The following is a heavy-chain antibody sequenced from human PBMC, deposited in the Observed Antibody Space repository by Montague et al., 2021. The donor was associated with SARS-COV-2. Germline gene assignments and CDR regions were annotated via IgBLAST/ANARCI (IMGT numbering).Heavy chain of an antibody. CDR2: ICFKKTT. Sequence: SETLSLTCSSLVSWNSGADRRSTRLNSSHHRDSNADICFKKTTNYNPPLKSRVIISLDMSKSQFSLRLSSLTAADTAIYYCARTSRGSRYFYGVDVWGKGTTVTVSS. J-gene: IGHJ6*04. CDR1: VSWNSGADR. D-gene: IGHD3-10*01. CDR3: ARTSRGSRYFYGVDV. V-gene: IGHV4-61*10.